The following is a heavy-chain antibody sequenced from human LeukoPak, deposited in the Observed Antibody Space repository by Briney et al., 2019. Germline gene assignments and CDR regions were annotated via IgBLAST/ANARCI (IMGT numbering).Heavy chain of an antibody. V-gene: IGHV4-4*07. D-gene: IGHD6-19*01. Sequence: SETLSLTCTVSGGSISNYYWSWIRQPAGKGLEWVGRIYTSGSTYFNPSLKSRVTISIDTSKSQISLNLISVTAADTAVYYCARRRSDLNWYDPWGQGTLVTVSS. J-gene: IGHJ5*02. CDR1: GGSISNYY. CDR2: IYTSGST. CDR3: ARRRSDLNWYDP.